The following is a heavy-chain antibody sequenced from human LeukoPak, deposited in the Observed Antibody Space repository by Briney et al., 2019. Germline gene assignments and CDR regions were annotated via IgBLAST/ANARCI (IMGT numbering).Heavy chain of an antibody. J-gene: IGHJ4*02. CDR1: GFTFSSYS. D-gene: IGHD6-13*01. CDR3: AKDVISSSWYYFDY. Sequence: GGSLRLSCAASGFTFSSYSMNWVRQAPGKGLEWVSSISSSSSYIYYADSVKGRLTISRDNANNSLYLQMNSLRAEDTAVYYCAKDVISSSWYYFDYWGQGTLVTVSS. CDR2: ISSSSSYI. V-gene: IGHV3-21*04.